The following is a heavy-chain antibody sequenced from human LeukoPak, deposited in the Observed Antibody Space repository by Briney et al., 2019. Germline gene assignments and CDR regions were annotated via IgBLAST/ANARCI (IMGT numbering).Heavy chain of an antibody. Sequence: PSQTLSLTCTVSGGSISSGDYYWSWIRQPPGKGLEWIGYIYYSGSTYYNPSLKSRVTISVDTSKNQFSLKLSSVTAADTAVYYCARATNNWKDGRKWFDPWGQGTLVTVSS. CDR1: GGSISSGDYY. CDR3: ARATNNWKDGRKWFDP. V-gene: IGHV4-30-4*08. D-gene: IGHD1-1*01. J-gene: IGHJ5*02. CDR2: IYYSGST.